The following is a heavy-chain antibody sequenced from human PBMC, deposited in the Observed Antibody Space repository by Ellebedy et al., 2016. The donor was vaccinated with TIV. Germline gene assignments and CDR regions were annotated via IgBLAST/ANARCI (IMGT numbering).Heavy chain of an antibody. CDR3: ARVSSSAYWYFDL. Sequence: SQTLSLTCDISGDSVSSNNAAWNWVRQSPSRGLEWLGRTYYRSQWFNNYAMSLKTRITINPDTSKNQFSLQLSSVTPEDTAVYYCARVSSSAYWYFDLWGRGTLVTVSS. J-gene: IGHJ2*01. CDR2: TYYRSQWFN. V-gene: IGHV6-1*01. CDR1: GDSVSSNNAA. D-gene: IGHD6-6*01.